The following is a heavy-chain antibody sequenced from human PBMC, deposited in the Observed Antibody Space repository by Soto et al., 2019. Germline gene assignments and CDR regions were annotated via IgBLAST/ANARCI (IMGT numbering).Heavy chain of an antibody. V-gene: IGHV3-30-3*01. D-gene: IGHD2-2*01. CDR3: ARARDVAMAPKDTWFDP. CDR1: GFTFRSYH. Sequence: QVQLVESGGGVVQPGRSLRLSCAASGFTFRSYHMHWVRQAPGKGLEWVSSISYDESNKYYTDSVKGRFTISRDNSKNTLYLQMNSLKNEETVVYYGARARDVAMAPKDTWFDPWGQGTLVTVSP. J-gene: IGHJ5*02. CDR2: ISYDESNK.